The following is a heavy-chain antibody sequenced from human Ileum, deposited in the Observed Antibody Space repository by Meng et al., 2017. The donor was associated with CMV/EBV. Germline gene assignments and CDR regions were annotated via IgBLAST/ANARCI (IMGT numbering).Heavy chain of an antibody. Sequence: QVQVQQAGPALVKPSPTLTCTVSGASISRSTYYWGWIRQPTGKGLEWIGSIYYSGGTYYNPSLKSRVTISVDTSKNQFSLKLNSVTAADTAVYYCASGDSLRAVDFWGQGTLVTVSS. J-gene: IGHJ4*02. CDR2: IYYSGGT. CDR1: GASISRSTYY. V-gene: IGHV4-39*07. CDR3: ASGDSLRAVDF. D-gene: IGHD2-21*02.